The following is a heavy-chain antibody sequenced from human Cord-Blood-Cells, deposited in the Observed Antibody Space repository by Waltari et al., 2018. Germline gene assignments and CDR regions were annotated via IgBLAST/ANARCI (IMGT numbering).Heavy chain of an antibody. Sequence: QVQLAQSGAEVKKPGSSVKVSCKASGGTFSSHAISRVRQAPGQGLAWMGGSIPIFGTANYAQEFQGRVTITADESTSTAYRELSSLRSEDTAVYYCASAEGKQLVPDYYYYYYMDVWGKGTTVTVSS. CDR1: GGTFSSHA. CDR2: SIPIFGTA. V-gene: IGHV1-69*01. D-gene: IGHD6-13*01. CDR3: ASAEGKQLVPDYYYYYYMDV. J-gene: IGHJ6*03.